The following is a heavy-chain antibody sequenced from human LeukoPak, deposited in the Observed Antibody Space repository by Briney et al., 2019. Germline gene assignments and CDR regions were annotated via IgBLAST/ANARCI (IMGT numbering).Heavy chain of an antibody. D-gene: IGHD3-22*01. V-gene: IGHV3-48*03. J-gene: IGHJ4*02. Sequence: GGSLRLSCAASGFTFSSYEMNWVRQAPGKGLEWVSYISSSGRTIYYADSVKGRFTISRDNAKNSLYLQMNSLRAEDTAVYYCARATYYYDSSGYLVDYWGQGTPVTVSS. CDR3: ARATYYYDSSGYLVDY. CDR2: ISSSGRTI. CDR1: GFTFSSYE.